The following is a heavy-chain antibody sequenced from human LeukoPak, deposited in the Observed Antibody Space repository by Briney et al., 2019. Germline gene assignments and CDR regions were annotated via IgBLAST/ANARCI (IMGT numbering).Heavy chain of an antibody. J-gene: IGHJ3*02. CDR1: GYTFTSYY. V-gene: IGHV1-69*05. D-gene: IGHD5-24*01. CDR2: IIPIFGTA. CDR3: ARWLQVKTPWAFDI. Sequence: GASVKVSCKASGYTFTSYYMHWVRQAPGQGLEWMGRIIPIFGTANYAQKFQGRVTITTDESTSTAYMELSSLRSEDTAVYYCARWLQVKTPWAFDIWGQGTMVTVSS.